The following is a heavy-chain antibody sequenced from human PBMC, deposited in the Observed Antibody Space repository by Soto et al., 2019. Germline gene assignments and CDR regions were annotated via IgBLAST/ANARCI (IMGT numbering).Heavy chain of an antibody. D-gene: IGHD3-3*01. Sequence: WGSLRLSCAASGFTFSSYAMHWVRQAPGKGLEYVSAISSNGGSTYYANSVKGRFTISRDNSKNTLYLQMGSLGAEDMAVYFCARSFWSGYYSSSWYFDYWGQGTLVTVSS. J-gene: IGHJ4*02. CDR3: ARSFWSGYYSSSWYFDY. CDR2: ISSNGGST. V-gene: IGHV3-64*01. CDR1: GFTFSSYA.